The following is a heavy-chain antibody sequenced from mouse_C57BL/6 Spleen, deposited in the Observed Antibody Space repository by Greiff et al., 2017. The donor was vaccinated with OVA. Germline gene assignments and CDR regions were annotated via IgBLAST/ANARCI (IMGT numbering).Heavy chain of an antibody. CDR3: AREGGYLPYAMDY. J-gene: IGHJ4*01. D-gene: IGHD2-3*01. CDR2: IYPGDGDT. V-gene: IGHV1-82*01. Sequence: QVQLQQSGPELVKPGASVKISCKASGYAFSSSWMNWVKQRPGTGLEWIGRIYPGDGDTNYNGKFKGKATLTADKSSSTAYMQLSSLTSEDSAVYFCAREGGYLPYAMDYWGQGTSVTVSS. CDR1: GYAFSSSW.